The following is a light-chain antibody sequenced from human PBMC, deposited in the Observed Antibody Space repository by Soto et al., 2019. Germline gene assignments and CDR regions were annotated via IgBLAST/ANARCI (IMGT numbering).Light chain of an antibody. V-gene: IGLV2-14*01. J-gene: IGLJ3*02. CDR2: EVS. CDR1: SSDVGAFDY. CDR3: SSYTTSSTLV. Sequence: QSALTQPASVSASPGQSITISCTGSSSDVGAFDYVSWYQQHPGKAPKLMIYEVSNRPSGVSTRFSGSKSGNTASLTISGLQAEDESDYYCSSYTTSSTLVFGGGTKLTVL.